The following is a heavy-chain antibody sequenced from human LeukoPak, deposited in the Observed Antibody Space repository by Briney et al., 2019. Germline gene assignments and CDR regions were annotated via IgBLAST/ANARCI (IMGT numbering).Heavy chain of an antibody. CDR1: GGTFNSYG. D-gene: IGHD3-22*01. J-gene: IGHJ5*02. Sequence: SVNVSCKASGGTFNSYGISWVRQAPGQGLEWMGGIIPIFGTANYAQKVQGRVTITTDESTTTAYMELSSLRSEDTAVYYCARARSPSSGYLLRDHNWFDPWGQGTLVTVSS. V-gene: IGHV1-69*05. CDR2: IIPIFGTA. CDR3: ARARSPSSGYLLRDHNWFDP.